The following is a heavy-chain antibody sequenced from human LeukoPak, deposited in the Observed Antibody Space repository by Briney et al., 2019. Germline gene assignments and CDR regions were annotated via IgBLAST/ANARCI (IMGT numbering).Heavy chain of an antibody. V-gene: IGHV4-59*01. D-gene: IGHD4-23*01. CDR1: GGSISSYY. CDR2: IHYSGST. CDR3: ARELGATVVNYGMDV. J-gene: IGHJ6*02. Sequence: PSETLSLTCTVSGGSISSYYWSWMRQPPGKGLEWIGYIHYSGSTNYNPSLKSRVTISVDTSKNQLSLKLTSMTAADTAVYYCARELGATVVNYGMDVWGQGTTVTVSS.